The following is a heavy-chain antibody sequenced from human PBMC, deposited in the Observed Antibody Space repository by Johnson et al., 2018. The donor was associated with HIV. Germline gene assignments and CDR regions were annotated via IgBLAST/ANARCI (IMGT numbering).Heavy chain of an antibody. D-gene: IGHD6-19*01. J-gene: IGHJ3*02. CDR1: GFRFEDYG. CDR3: ARRGGSGWSAFDI. V-gene: IGHV3-20*04. CDR2: INWNGDSA. Sequence: VQLVESGGGLVKPGGSLRLSCAAPGFRFEDYGMSWVRQAPGKGLEWVSGINWNGDSAGNADAVKGRFSITSDSAKNSLYLQMNSLRAEDTALYYCARRGGSGWSAFDIWGQGTMVTVSS.